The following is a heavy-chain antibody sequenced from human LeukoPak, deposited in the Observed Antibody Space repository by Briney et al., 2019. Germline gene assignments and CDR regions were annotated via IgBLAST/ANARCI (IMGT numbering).Heavy chain of an antibody. CDR3: AKDRYSGYDLTD. Sequence: GGSLRLSCAASGFTFDDYAMHWVRRAPGKGLEWVSIISGDGGSTYYADSVKGRFTISRDNSKNSLYLQMDSLRTEDTALYYCAKDRYSGYDLTDWGQGTLVTVSS. J-gene: IGHJ4*02. V-gene: IGHV3-43*02. CDR1: GFTFDDYA. D-gene: IGHD5-12*01. CDR2: ISGDGGST.